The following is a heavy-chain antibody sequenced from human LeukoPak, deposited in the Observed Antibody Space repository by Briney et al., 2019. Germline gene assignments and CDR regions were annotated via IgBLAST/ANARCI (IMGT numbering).Heavy chain of an antibody. D-gene: IGHD2-2*01. CDR3: ANAGVLVPAASAGWFEP. V-gene: IGHV3-23*01. CDR1: GFTFSSYA. CDR2: ISGSGGST. J-gene: IGHJ5*02. Sequence: PGGSLRLSCAASGFTFSSYAMSWVRQGPGKGLEWVSAISGSGGSTYYADSVKGRFTISRDNSKNTLHLQMDSLRAEATAVYHCANAGVLVPAASAGWFEPWGQGTLVTVSS.